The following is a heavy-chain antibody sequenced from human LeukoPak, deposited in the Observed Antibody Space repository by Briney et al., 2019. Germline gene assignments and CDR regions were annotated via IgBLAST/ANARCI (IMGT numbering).Heavy chain of an antibody. CDR1: GGSISSYY. CDR3: ARVGQWLAIPYYYYYMDV. CDR2: IYTSGST. J-gene: IGHJ6*03. V-gene: IGHV4-4*07. D-gene: IGHD6-19*01. Sequence: SETLSLTCTVSGGSISSYYWSWIRQPAGKGLEWIGRIYTSGSTNYNPSLKSRVTMSVDTSKNQFSLKLSSVTAADTAVYYCARVGQWLAIPYYYYYMDVWGKGTTVTVSS.